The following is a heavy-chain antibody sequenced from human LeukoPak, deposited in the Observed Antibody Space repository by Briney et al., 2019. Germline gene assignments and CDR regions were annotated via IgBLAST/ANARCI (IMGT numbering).Heavy chain of an antibody. Sequence: GGSLRLSCEASGFTFSNFWMHWVRQAPGKGLVWVSRINNRGGEIVYTDSVQGRFTMSRDNAKNTLYLQMNSLRAEDTAVYYCARGNVGPDFWGQGTLVTVSS. D-gene: IGHD2-8*01. CDR3: ARGNVGPDF. V-gene: IGHV3-74*01. CDR2: INNRGGEI. J-gene: IGHJ4*02. CDR1: GFTFSNFW.